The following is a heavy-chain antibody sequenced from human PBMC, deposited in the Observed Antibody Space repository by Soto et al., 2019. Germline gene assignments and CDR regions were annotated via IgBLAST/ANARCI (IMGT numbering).Heavy chain of an antibody. Sequence: QVQLLDSGGGVVQPGRSLRLSCAASGFRFSTYGMHRVRQAPGNGLEWVAVIGANGIKKYYADSVRGRFTISRDNSRNTPDLQMNILRAEDTALYYCVRKRGPFEAFDIWGLGTMVTVSS. CDR1: GFRFSTYG. V-gene: IGHV3-33*01. CDR3: VRKRGPFEAFDI. CDR2: IGANGIKK. J-gene: IGHJ3*02.